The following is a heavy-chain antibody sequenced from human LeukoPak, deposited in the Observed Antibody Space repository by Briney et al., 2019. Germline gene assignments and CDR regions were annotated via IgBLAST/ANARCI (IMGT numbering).Heavy chain of an antibody. D-gene: IGHD1-26*01. CDR2: INPNSGGT. CDR3: ARVERFGATVDY. V-gene: IGHV1-2*02. CDR1: GHTFTGYY. Sequence: ASVKVSCKASGHTFTGYYMHWVRQAPGQGLEWMGWINPNSGGTNYAQKFQGRVTMTRDTSISTAYMELSRLRSDDTAVYYCARVERFGATVDYWGQGTLVTVSS. J-gene: IGHJ4*02.